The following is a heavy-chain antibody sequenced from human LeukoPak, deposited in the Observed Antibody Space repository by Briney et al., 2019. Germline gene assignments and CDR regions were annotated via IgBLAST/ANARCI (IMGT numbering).Heavy chain of an antibody. CDR2: IYYSGST. CDR1: GGSISSSSYY. J-gene: IGHJ5*02. Sequence: SETLSLTCTVSGGSISSSSYYWGWIRQPPGKGLEWIGSIYYSGSTYYNPSLKSRVTISVDTSKNQFSLKLSSVTAADTAVYYCARAIVVVTAIPVGWFDPWGQGTLVTVSS. D-gene: IGHD2-21*02. V-gene: IGHV4-39*07. CDR3: ARAIVVVTAIPVGWFDP.